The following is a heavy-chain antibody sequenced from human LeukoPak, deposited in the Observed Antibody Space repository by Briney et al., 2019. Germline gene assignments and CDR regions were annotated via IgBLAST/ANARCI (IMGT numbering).Heavy chain of an antibody. Sequence: GGSLRLSCAASGFTFSSYAMHWVRQAPGKGLEWVAFIRYDGDNKYYADSVKGRFTISRDNSKNTLYLQMNSLRAEDTAVYYCAKPHDYSNWYFDYWGQGTLVTVSS. J-gene: IGHJ4*02. V-gene: IGHV3-30*02. CDR2: IRYDGDNK. CDR1: GFTFSSYA. D-gene: IGHD4-11*01. CDR3: AKPHDYSNWYFDY.